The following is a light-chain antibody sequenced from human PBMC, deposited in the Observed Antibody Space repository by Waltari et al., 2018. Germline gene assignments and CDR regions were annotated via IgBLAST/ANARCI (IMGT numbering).Light chain of an antibody. CDR3: QHYSGYPRA. J-gene: IGKJ2*01. CDR1: QSIGSW. V-gene: IGKV1-5*03. Sequence: DIQMTQSPSTLSASVEDRVTITCRASQSIGSWLAWYQQKPGKAPKLLIYKASTLESGVPSRFSGSGSGTEFTLTISGLQPDDFATDHCQHYSGYPRAFGQGTKLEIK. CDR2: KAS.